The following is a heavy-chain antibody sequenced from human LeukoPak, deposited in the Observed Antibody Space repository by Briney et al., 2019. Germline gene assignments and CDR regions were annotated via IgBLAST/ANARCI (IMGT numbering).Heavy chain of an antibody. CDR1: GFTFSDNY. D-gene: IGHD2/OR15-2a*01. J-gene: IGHJ4*02. V-gene: IGHV3-11*04. Sequence: PGGSLRLSCAASGFTFSDNYTSWIRQAPGKGLEWVSYISSSGSIYYADSVKGRFTISRDNAKNSLYLQMNSLRAEDTAVYYCATYLRSGPIDSWGQGTLVTVSS. CDR2: ISSSGSI. CDR3: ATYLRSGPIDS.